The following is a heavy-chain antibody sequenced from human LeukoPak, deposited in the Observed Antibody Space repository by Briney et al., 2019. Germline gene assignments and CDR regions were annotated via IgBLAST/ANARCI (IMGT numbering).Heavy chain of an antibody. CDR3: AINGGGDSGYGNFDY. CDR2: INWNSDSI. Sequence: GRSLRLSCAASGFRFEDYAMHWVRQVPGKGLEWVSGINWNSDSIGYADSVKGRFTTSRDNAKNSLYLQMNSLRAEDTAFYYCAINGGGDSGYGNFDYWGQGTLVTVSS. V-gene: IGHV3-9*01. D-gene: IGHD5-12*01. CDR1: GFRFEDYA. J-gene: IGHJ4*02.